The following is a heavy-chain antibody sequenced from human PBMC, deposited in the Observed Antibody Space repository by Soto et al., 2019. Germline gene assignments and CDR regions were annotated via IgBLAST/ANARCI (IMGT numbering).Heavy chain of an antibody. CDR1: GGTFSSYT. Sequence: ASVKVSCKASGGTFSSYTISWVRQAPGQGLEWMVGIIPIFGTANYAQKFQGRVTITADESTSTAYMELSSLRSEDTAVYYCASAPRSDPVPSPNYGMDVWGQGTTVTVSS. V-gene: IGHV1-69*13. J-gene: IGHJ6*02. CDR3: ASAPRSDPVPSPNYGMDV. CDR2: IIPIFGTA.